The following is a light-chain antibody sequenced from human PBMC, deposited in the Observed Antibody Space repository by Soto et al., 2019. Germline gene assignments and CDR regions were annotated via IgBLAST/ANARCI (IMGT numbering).Light chain of an antibody. CDR3: SSYTTSSTLV. J-gene: IGLJ2*01. CDR2: DVS. CDR1: SSDVGGYNY. V-gene: IGLV2-14*03. Sequence: QSALTQPASVSGSPGQSIIISCTGTSSDVGGYNYVSWYQQHPGKAPKLMIYDVSNRPSGVSNRFSGSKSGTTASLTISGLQAEDEADYYCSSYTTSSTLVFGGGTKVTVL.